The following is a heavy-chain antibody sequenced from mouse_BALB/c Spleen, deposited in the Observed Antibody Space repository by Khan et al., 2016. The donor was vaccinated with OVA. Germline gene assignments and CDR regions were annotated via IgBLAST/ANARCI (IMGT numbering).Heavy chain of an antibody. D-gene: IGHD1-1*01. Sequence: EVQLQQSGPELVRPGASVKISCKASGYSFTGYFMNWVMQSHGTSLEWIGRINPHIGETFYNPRFKDKATLTVDASSSTAHLELRTLTSEDSAVYYCTRIYRSDFDYWGQGTTLTVSS. CDR2: INPHIGET. CDR3: TRIYRSDFDY. CDR1: GYSFTGYF. J-gene: IGHJ2*01. V-gene: IGHV1-20*01.